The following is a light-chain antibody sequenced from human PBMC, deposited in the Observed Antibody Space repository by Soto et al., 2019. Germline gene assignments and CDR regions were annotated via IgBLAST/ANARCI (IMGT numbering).Light chain of an antibody. CDR1: QSVSSY. Sequence: EIVMKQSPATLSVSLGDRATLSCRASQSVSSYLAWYQQKPGQAPRLLIYDASNRATGIPARFSGSGSGTDFTLTISSLEPEDFAVYYCQQRSNWPWTFGQGTKVDI. V-gene: IGKV3-11*01. J-gene: IGKJ1*01. CDR3: QQRSNWPWT. CDR2: DAS.